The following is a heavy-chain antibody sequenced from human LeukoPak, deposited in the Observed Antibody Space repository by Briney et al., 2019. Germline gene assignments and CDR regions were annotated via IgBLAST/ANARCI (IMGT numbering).Heavy chain of an antibody. V-gene: IGHV1-8*01. Sequence: ASVTVSCKASGYTFTSYDINWVRQATGQGLEWMGWMNPNSGNTGYAQKFQGRVTMTRNTSISTAYMELSSLRSDDTAVYFCARKSNTSSGWFAFDYWGQGTLVTVSS. CDR3: ARKSNTSSGWFAFDY. D-gene: IGHD6-19*01. J-gene: IGHJ4*02. CDR2: MNPNSGNT. CDR1: GYTFTSYD.